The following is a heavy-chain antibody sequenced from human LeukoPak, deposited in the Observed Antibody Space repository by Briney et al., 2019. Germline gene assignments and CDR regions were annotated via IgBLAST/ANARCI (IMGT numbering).Heavy chain of an antibody. J-gene: IGHJ3*02. CDR2: INPSGGST. CDR3: AIRGTYSSGWYGDDAFDI. D-gene: IGHD6-19*01. CDR1: GYTFTSYY. Sequence: GASVKVSCKASGYTFTSYYMYWVRQAPGQGLEWMGIINPSGGSTSYAQKFQGRVTMTRDTSTSTVYMELSSLRSDDTAVYYCAIRGTYSSGWYGDDAFDIWGQGTMVTVSS. V-gene: IGHV1-46*01.